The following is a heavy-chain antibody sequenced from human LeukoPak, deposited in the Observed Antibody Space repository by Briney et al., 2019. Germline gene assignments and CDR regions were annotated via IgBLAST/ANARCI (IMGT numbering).Heavy chain of an antibody. D-gene: IGHD5-12*01. V-gene: IGHV6-1*01. CDR3: ARDSGYDSGGDFDY. J-gene: IGHJ4*02. Sequence: LQTLSLTCALPGDSVSSNSAAWDSIRQSPSRGLEWLGWTYYRLKWYNDYAVSVKSRITINPNTSKNQFSLQLNSVTPEDTAVYYCARDSGYDSGGDFDYWGQGTLVTVSS. CDR1: GDSVSSNSAA. CDR2: TYYRLKWYN.